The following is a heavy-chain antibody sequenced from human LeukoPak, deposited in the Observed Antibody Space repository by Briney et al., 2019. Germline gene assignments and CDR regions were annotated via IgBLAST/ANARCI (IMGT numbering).Heavy chain of an antibody. J-gene: IGHJ4*02. CDR3: ARSIAVAGYDYFDY. CDR2: ISSSSSYI. D-gene: IGHD6-19*01. CDR1: GFTFSSYS. Sequence: GGSLRLSCAAPGFTFSSYSMNWVRQAPGKGLEWVSSISSSSSYIYYADSVKGRFTISRDNAKNSLYLQMNSLRAEDTAVYYCARSIAVAGYDYFDYWGQGTLVTVSS. V-gene: IGHV3-21*01.